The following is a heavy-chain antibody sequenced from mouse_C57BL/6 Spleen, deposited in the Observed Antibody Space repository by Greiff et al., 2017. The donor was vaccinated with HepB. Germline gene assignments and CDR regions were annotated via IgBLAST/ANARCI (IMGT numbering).Heavy chain of an antibody. CDR3: ARSGYYGMGYFDV. CDR2: IDPSDSYT. D-gene: IGHD1-1*01. J-gene: IGHJ1*03. Sequence: QVQLKESGAELVMPGASVKLSCKASGYTFTSYWMHWVKQRPGQGLEWIGEIDPSDSYTNYNQKFKGKSTLTVDKSSSTAYMQLSSLTSEDSAVYYCARSGYYGMGYFDVWGTGTTVTVSS. V-gene: IGHV1-69*01. CDR1: GYTFTSYW.